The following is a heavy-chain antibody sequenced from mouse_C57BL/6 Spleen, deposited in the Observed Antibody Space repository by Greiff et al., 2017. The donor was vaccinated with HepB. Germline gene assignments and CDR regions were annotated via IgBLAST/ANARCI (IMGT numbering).Heavy chain of an antibody. D-gene: IGHD2-14*01. Sequence: VQLQQPGAELVMPGASVKLSCKASGYTFTSYWMHWVKQRPGQGLEWIGEIDPSDSYTNYNQKFKGKSTLTVDKSSSTAYMQLSSLTSEDSAVYYCARGAIGGWDYWGQGTTLTVSS. CDR3: ARGAIGGWDY. J-gene: IGHJ2*01. V-gene: IGHV1-69*01. CDR1: GYTFTSYW. CDR2: IDPSDSYT.